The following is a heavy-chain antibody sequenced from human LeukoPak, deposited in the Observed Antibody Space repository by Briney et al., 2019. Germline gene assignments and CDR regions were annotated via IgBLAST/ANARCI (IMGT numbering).Heavy chain of an antibody. J-gene: IGHJ4*02. Sequence: GGSLRLSCAASGFTFSSYWMGWVRQAPGKGLEWVANIKQDGSEKYYVDSVKGRFTISRDNAKNSLYLQMNSLRAEDTAVYYCARDKFSGYCSGGSCSDGIDYWGQGTLVTVSS. CDR3: ARDKFSGYCSGGSCSDGIDY. CDR1: GFTFSSYW. CDR2: IKQDGSEK. V-gene: IGHV3-7*01. D-gene: IGHD2-15*01.